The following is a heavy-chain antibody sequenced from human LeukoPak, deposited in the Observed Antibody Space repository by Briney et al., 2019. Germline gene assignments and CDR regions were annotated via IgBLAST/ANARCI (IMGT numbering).Heavy chain of an antibody. Sequence: PSETLSLTCAVYGGSFSGYYWSWIRQPPGKGLEWIGEINHSGSTNYNPSLKSRVTISVDTSKNQFSLKLSSVTAADTAVYYCARHSYYYDSSAFYYYFDYWGQGTLVTVSS. CDR3: ARHSYYYDSSAFYYYFDY. CDR2: INHSGST. J-gene: IGHJ4*02. CDR1: GGSFSGYY. V-gene: IGHV4-34*01. D-gene: IGHD3-22*01.